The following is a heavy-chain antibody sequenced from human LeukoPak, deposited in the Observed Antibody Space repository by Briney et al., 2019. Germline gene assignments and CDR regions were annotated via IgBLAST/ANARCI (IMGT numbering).Heavy chain of an antibody. CDR1: GFTFSSYA. V-gene: IGHV3-64*01. Sequence: GGSLRLSCAASGFTFSSYAMHWVRQAPGKGLEYVSVISSNGGSTYYANSVKGRFTISRDNSKNTLYLQMGSLRAEDMAVYYYARGGLLWFGELSGYWGQGTLVTVSS. D-gene: IGHD3-10*01. CDR2: ISSNGGST. CDR3: ARGGLLWFGELSGY. J-gene: IGHJ4*02.